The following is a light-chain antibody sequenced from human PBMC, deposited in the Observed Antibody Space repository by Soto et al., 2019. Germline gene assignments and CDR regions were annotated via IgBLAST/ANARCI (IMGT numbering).Light chain of an antibody. CDR2: DAS. CDR3: QQHLGRHT. CDR1: QSVNAY. V-gene: IGKV3-11*01. J-gene: IGKJ1*01. Sequence: EIVLTQSPVTLSLSPGERATLSCRASQSVNAYLAWYQQKPGQAPRLLIYDASIRATGIPARFSGSGSGTDFTLTISSLEPEDPAVYYCQQHLGRHTFGQGTKVDIK.